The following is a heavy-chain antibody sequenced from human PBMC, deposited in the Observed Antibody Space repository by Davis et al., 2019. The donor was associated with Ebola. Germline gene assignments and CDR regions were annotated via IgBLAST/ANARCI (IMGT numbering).Heavy chain of an antibody. CDR2: ISYDGSNK. Sequence: GESLKISCAASGFTFSSYGMHWVRQAPGKGLEWVAVISYDGSNKYYADSVKGRFTISRDNSKNTLYLQMNSLRAEDTAVYYCARVGVCGSCQPNVFDYWGQGTLVTVSS. D-gene: IGHD2-15*01. CDR3: ARVGVCGSCQPNVFDY. CDR1: GFTFSSYG. J-gene: IGHJ4*02. V-gene: IGHV3-30*03.